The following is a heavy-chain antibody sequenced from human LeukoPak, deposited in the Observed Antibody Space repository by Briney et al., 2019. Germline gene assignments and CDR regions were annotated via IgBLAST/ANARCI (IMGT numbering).Heavy chain of an antibody. Sequence: SETLSLTCTVSGGSISSYYWSWIRQPPGKGLEWIGSIYYSGSTYYNPSLKSRVTISVDTSKNQFSLKLSSVTAADTAVYYCARQWEPPENWFDPWGQGTLVTVSS. J-gene: IGHJ5*02. V-gene: IGHV4-59*05. D-gene: IGHD1-26*01. CDR3: ARQWEPPENWFDP. CDR1: GGSISSYY. CDR2: IYYSGST.